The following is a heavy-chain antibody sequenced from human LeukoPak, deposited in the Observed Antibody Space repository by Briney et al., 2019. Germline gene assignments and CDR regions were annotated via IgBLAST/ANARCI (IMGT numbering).Heavy chain of an antibody. J-gene: IGHJ5*02. CDR2: ISSGSTYT. CDR1: GFTFSSYS. Sequence: GGSLRLSCAASGFTFSSYSMNWVRQAPGKGLEWVSSISSGSTYTYYADSVKGRFTISRDNAKNSLYLQMNSLRAEDTAVYYCARDLRGSSWYAGRGNWFDPWGQGTLVTVSS. CDR3: ARDLRGSSWYAGRGNWFDP. D-gene: IGHD6-13*01. V-gene: IGHV3-21*06.